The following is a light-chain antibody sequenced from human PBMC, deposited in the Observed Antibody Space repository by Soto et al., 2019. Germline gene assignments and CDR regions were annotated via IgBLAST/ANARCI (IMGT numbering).Light chain of an antibody. CDR2: RND. J-gene: IGLJ3*02. V-gene: IGLV1-47*01. CDR3: AVWDETLSGV. Sequence: QSVLTQPPSVSGTPGQRVIISCSGGTSNIGTNYVYWFQHLPGTAPTLLIYRNDQRPSGVPERFSGSKSGTSASLAISGLRHEDESHDYCAVWDETLSGVFGGGTKLTVL. CDR1: TSNIGTNY.